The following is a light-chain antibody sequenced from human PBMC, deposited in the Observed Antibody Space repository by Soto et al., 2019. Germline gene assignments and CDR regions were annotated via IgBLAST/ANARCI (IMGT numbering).Light chain of an antibody. CDR2: DAS. J-gene: IGKJ3*01. Sequence: DIQLTQSPSFLYASVGDRVTITCRASQGISKFLVLYQQKPGKAPNLLIYDASSLQHWAPSRFSGRGSGTEFTLTISSLQPEDFATYYCQHRNAHFGPGTKVDMK. V-gene: IGKV1-9*01. CDR1: QGISKF. CDR3: QHRNAH.